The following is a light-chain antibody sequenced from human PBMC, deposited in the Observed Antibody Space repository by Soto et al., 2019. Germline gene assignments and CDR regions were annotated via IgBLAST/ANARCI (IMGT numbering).Light chain of an antibody. CDR1: QSISSSY. Sequence: EIVLTQSPGTLSLSPGERATLSCRASQSISSSYLAWYQQKPGQAPRPLIYGASSRATGSPDRFSGSGSGTDFTLTISRLEPEDFAVYYCQQYVSSPWTFGQGTK. J-gene: IGKJ1*01. CDR3: QQYVSSPWT. V-gene: IGKV3-20*01. CDR2: GAS.